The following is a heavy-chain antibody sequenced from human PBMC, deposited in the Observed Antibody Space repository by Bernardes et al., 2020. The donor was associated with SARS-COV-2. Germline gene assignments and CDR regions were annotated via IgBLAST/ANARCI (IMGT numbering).Heavy chain of an antibody. V-gene: IGHV4-34*01. CDR1: GGSFRGY. Sequence: SDTLSLTCAVYGGSFRGYWSWIRQPPGKGLEWIGEINHSGGTKYNPSLKSRVSISVDTSKNQFSLRLNSVTAADTAVYYCTRHGGRHFDFWDQGTLVTVSS. D-gene: IGHD2-15*01. J-gene: IGHJ4*02. CDR2: INHSGGT. CDR3: TRHGGRHFDF.